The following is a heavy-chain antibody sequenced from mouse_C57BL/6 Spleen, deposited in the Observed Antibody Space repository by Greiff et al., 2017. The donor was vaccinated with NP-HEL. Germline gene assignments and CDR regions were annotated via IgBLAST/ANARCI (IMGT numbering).Heavy chain of an antibody. J-gene: IGHJ2*01. D-gene: IGHD4-1*01. CDR3: ARGIQLTGIYY. CDR2: INPNNGGT. Sequence: EVKLMESGPELVKPGASVKMSCKASGYTFTDYNMHWVKQSHGKSLEWIGYINPNNGGTSYNQKFKGKATLTVNKSSSTAYMELRSLTSEDSAVYYCARGIQLTGIYYWGQGTTLTVSS. CDR1: GYTFTDYN. V-gene: IGHV1-22*01.